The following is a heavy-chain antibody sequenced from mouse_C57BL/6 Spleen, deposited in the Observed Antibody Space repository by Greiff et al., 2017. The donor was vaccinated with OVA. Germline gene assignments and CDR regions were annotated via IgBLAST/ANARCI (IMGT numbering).Heavy chain of an antibody. Sequence: QVQLQQSGPELVKPGASVKISCKASGYAFSSSWMNWVKQRPGKGLEWIGRIYPGDGDTNYNGKFKGKATLTADKSSSTAYMQLSSLTSEDSAVYSCANYGSSSYAMDYWGQGTSVTVSS. D-gene: IGHD1-1*01. CDR2: IYPGDGDT. V-gene: IGHV1-82*01. CDR1: GYAFSSSW. J-gene: IGHJ4*01. CDR3: ANYGSSSYAMDY.